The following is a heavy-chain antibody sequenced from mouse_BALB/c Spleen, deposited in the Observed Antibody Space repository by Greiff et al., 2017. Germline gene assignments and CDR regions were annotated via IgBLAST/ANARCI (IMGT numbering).Heavy chain of an antibody. CDR2: ISSGGSYT. CDR3: TREYFDV. V-gene: IGHV5-6-4*01. CDR1: GFTFSSYT. Sequence: EVKVVESGGGLVKPGGSLKLSCAASGFTFSSYTMSWVPQTPEKRLEWVATISSGGSYTYYPDSVKGRFTISRDNAKNTLYLQMSSLKSEDTAMYYCTREYFDVWGAGTTVTVSS. J-gene: IGHJ1*01.